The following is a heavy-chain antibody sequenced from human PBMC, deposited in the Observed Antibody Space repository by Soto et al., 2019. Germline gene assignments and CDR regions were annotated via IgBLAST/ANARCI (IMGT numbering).Heavy chain of an antibody. CDR3: AKGPARAVTLSYYYYGMDI. CDR2: ISYDGSNT. Sequence: QVQLVESGGGVVQPGRSLRLSCAASGFTFSNYGMHWVRQAPGKGLEWVAVISYDGSNTYYADSVKGRFTISRDNSKNTLYLQMRSLRAEDTAVYYCAKGPARAVTLSYYYYGMDIWGQGTTVTVSS. D-gene: IGHD3-10*01. J-gene: IGHJ6*02. CDR1: GFTFSNYG. V-gene: IGHV3-30*18.